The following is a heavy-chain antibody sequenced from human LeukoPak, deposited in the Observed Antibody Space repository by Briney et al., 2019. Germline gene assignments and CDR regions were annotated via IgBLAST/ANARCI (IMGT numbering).Heavy chain of an antibody. CDR3: ARASYYYDSSGGFQH. CDR2: TYYSGST. D-gene: IGHD3-22*01. V-gene: IGHV4-59*01. CDR1: GGSISSYY. J-gene: IGHJ1*01. Sequence: PSETLSLTCTVSGGSISSYYWSWIRQPPGKGLEWIGYTYYSGSTNYNPSLKSRVTISVDTSKNQFSLKLSSVTAADTAVYYCARASYYYDSSGGFQHWGQGTLVTVSS.